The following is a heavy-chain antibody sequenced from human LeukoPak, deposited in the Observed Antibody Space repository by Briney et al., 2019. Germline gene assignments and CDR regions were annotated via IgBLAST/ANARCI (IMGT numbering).Heavy chain of an antibody. CDR3: AKASYGSGSYYTSLAD. CDR2: ISGSGEST. Sequence: GGSLRLSCVASGFTFSNYAMSWVRQAPGKGLEWVSAISGSGESTYYADSVKGRFTISRDNSKNTLYLRMNTVRADDTAVYYCAKASYGSGSYYTSLADWGQGTLVTVSS. D-gene: IGHD3-10*01. V-gene: IGHV3-23*01. J-gene: IGHJ4*02. CDR1: GFTFSNYA.